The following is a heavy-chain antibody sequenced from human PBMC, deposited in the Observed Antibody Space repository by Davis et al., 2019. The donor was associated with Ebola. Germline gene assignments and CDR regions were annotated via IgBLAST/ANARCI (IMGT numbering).Heavy chain of an antibody. V-gene: IGHV3-9*01. CDR1: GFTFDDYA. D-gene: IGHD4-17*01. CDR3: TSSPPTEEFDY. CDR2: ISWNSGSI. Sequence: SLKISCAASGFTFDDYAMHWVRQAPGKGLEWVSGISWNSGSIGYADSLKGRFTISRDNAKNSLYLQMNSLGAEDTAVYYCTSSPPTEEFDYWGQGTLVTVSS. J-gene: IGHJ4*02.